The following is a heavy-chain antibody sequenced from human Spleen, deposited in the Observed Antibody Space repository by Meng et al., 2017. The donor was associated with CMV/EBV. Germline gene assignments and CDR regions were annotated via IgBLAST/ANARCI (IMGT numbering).Heavy chain of an antibody. CDR1: GGSISSYY. CDR2: IYYSGST. J-gene: IGHJ3*02. CDR3: ARVKLYSPKHDAFDI. Sequence: SETLSLTCTVSGGSISSYYWSWIRQPPGKGLEWIGYIYYSGSTNYNPSLKSRVTISVDTSKNQFSLKLSSVTAADTAVYYCARVKLYSPKHDAFDIWGQGTMVTVSS. V-gene: IGHV4-59*01. D-gene: IGHD2-21*01.